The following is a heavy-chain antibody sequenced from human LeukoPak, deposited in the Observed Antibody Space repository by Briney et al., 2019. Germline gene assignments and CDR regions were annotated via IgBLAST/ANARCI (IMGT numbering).Heavy chain of an antibody. CDR2: IIPIFGTA. V-gene: IGHV1-69*05. Sequence: SVKVSCKASGGTFSSYDISWVRQAPGQGLEWMGRIIPIFGTANYAQKFQGRVTITTDESTSTAYMELSSLRSEDTAVYYCARGPLVGATTPGSVWGQGTLVTVSS. CDR3: ARGPLVGATTPGSV. CDR1: GGTFSSYD. D-gene: IGHD1-26*01. J-gene: IGHJ4*02.